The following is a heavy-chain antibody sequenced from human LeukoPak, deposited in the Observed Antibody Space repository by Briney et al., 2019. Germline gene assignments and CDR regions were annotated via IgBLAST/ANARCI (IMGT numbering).Heavy chain of an antibody. Sequence: ASVKVSCKTSGYTFTSYYMHWVRQAPGQGLEWMGIINPSGGSTSYAQKFQGRVTMTRDMSTSTVYMELRSLRSDDTAVYYCARDHDYYYMDVWGKGTTVTISS. CDR2: INPSGGST. CDR1: GYTFTSYY. CDR3: ARDHDYYYMDV. J-gene: IGHJ6*03. V-gene: IGHV1-46*01.